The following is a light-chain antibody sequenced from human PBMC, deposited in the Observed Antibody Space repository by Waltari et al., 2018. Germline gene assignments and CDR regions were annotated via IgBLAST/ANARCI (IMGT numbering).Light chain of an antibody. CDR2: KAS. V-gene: IGKV1-5*03. J-gene: IGKJ1*01. Sequence: DIQMTQSPYTLSASVGDRVTITCRASQSISSWVAWFQQKPGKAPKLLIQKASSLESGVPSRFSGSGSGTEFTLTISSLQPDDFATYYCQQYSSFWTFGQGTKVEIK. CDR3: QQYSSFWT. CDR1: QSISSW.